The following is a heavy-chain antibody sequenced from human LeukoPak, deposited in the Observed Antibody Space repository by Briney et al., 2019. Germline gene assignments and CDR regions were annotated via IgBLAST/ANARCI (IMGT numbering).Heavy chain of an antibody. D-gene: IGHD3-16*02. CDR1: GYTFTGYY. Sequence: GASVKVSCKASGYTFTGYYMHWVRQAPGQGLEWMGWINPNSGGTNYAQKFQGRVTMTRDTSISTAYMELSRLRSDDTAVYYCARDGYYDYVWGSYRHRYYYCYMDVWGKGTTVTVSS. CDR3: ARDGYYDYVWGSYRHRYYYCYMDV. CDR2: INPNSGGT. V-gene: IGHV1-2*02. J-gene: IGHJ6*03.